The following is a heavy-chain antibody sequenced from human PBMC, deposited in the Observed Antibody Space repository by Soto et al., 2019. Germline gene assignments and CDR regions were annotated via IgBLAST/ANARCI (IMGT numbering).Heavy chain of an antibody. CDR3: ARVPDR. J-gene: IGHJ5*02. CDR1: AGSITTHY. Sequence: SSETLSLTCTVSAGSITTHYWSWIRQPPGKGLEWMGYIYYSGTTDYNPSLKSRVTISIDWSKNQFSLKLSSVTAADTAVYYCARVPDRWGQGTLVTVSS. CDR2: IYYSGTT. D-gene: IGHD2-2*01. V-gene: IGHV4-59*11.